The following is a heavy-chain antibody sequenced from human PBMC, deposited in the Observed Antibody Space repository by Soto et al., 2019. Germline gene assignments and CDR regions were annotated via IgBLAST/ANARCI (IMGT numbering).Heavy chain of an antibody. Sequence: QVQVVESGGGVVQSGRSLRLSCAASGFTFSTYGMHWVRQAPGKGLEWVALVWSDGSKKYYADSVKGRFTISRDNSKDTLHLQMNSLRAEDTAVYYCVRVFDTYYFDLWGQGTLVTVST. CDR2: VWSDGSKK. CDR1: GFTFSTYG. J-gene: IGHJ4*02. CDR3: VRVFDTYYFDL. D-gene: IGHD3-9*01. V-gene: IGHV3-33*01.